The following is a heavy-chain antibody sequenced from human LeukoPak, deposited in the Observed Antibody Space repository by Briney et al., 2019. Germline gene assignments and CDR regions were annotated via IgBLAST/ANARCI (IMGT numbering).Heavy chain of an antibody. CDR1: GFTFSSYG. D-gene: IGHD6-19*01. CDR2: IRHDGSYQ. J-gene: IGHJ4*02. V-gene: IGHV3-30*02. Sequence: GGSLRLSCAAFGFTFSSYGMNWVRQTPGKGLEWVAFIRHDGSYQQYADSVKGRFTVSRDNSKDMVYLQMNSLRTEDTAVYYCAKNRDSSDYPRDFDFWGQGTLVTVSS. CDR3: AKNRDSSDYPRDFDF.